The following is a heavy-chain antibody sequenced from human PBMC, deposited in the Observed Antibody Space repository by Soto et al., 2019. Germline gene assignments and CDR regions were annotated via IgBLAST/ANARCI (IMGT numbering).Heavy chain of an antibody. CDR1: GGSFSGYY. J-gene: IGHJ5*02. D-gene: IGHD1-7*01. CDR3: LCCPGWNYVVDCFVP. Sequence: SETLSLTCAVYGGSFSGYYWSWIRQPPGKGLEWIGEINHSGSTNYNPSLKSRVTISVDTSKNQFSLKLTPVPAAATAVYSCLCCPGWNYVVDCFVPWGQGTLVTVST. CDR2: INHSGST. V-gene: IGHV4-34*01.